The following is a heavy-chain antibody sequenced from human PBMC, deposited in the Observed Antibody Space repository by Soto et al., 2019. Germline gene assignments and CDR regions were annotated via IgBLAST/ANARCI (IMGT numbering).Heavy chain of an antibody. V-gene: IGHV3-48*03. Sequence: QPGGSLRLSCAASGFTFSSYEMNWVRQAPGKGLEWVSYISSSGSTIYYADSVKGRFTISRDNAKNSLYLQMNSLRAEDTAVYYCARGLMQGRYYDFWSGYYRVGYGMDVRGQGTTVTVSS. CDR3: ARGLMQGRYYDFWSGYYRVGYGMDV. CDR1: GFTFSSYE. J-gene: IGHJ6*02. D-gene: IGHD3-3*01. CDR2: ISSSGSTI.